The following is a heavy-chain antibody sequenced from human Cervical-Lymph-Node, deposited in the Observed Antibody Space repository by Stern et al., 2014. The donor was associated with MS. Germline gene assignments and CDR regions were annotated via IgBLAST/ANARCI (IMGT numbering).Heavy chain of an antibody. D-gene: IGHD6-13*01. CDR1: GYSISSGYY. V-gene: IGHV4-38-2*02. CDR2: IYHSGST. CDR3: AREEQQLVHGNWFDP. J-gene: IGHJ5*02. Sequence: QVQLQESGPGLVKPSETLSLTCTVSGYSISSGYYWGWIRQPPGKGLEWIGTIYHSGSTYYNPSLKSRVIISVDTAKNQLSLNLSSVTAADTAVYYCAREEQQLVHGNWFDPWGQGTLVTVSS.